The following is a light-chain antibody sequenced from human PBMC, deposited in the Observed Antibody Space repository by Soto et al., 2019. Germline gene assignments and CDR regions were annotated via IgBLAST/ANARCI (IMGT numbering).Light chain of an antibody. CDR3: QQRSNWPPS. V-gene: IGKV3-11*01. Sequence: EIVLTQSPATLSLSPGERATLSCRASQSVSSYLAWYKQKPGQAPRLLIYDASNRATGIPARFSGSGSGTDFTLTISGLDPEDFEVYYCQQRSNWPPSFGPGTKVDIK. J-gene: IGKJ3*01. CDR2: DAS. CDR1: QSVSSY.